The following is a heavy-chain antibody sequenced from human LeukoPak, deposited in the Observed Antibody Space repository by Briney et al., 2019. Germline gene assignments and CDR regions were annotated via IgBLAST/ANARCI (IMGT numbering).Heavy chain of an antibody. Sequence: GGPLRLSCAASGLNFNDAWMSWVRQAPGKGLEWVGRLKSKGSGGTTDYSAPVKGRFTISRDDSENTLYLQMNSLKIEDTAVYFCSWEQDASFGRRLENWGQGTLVTVAS. CDR3: SWEQDASFGRRLEN. J-gene: IGHJ4*02. D-gene: IGHD1/OR15-1a*01. CDR1: GLNFNDAW. CDR2: LKSKGSGGTT. V-gene: IGHV3-15*01.